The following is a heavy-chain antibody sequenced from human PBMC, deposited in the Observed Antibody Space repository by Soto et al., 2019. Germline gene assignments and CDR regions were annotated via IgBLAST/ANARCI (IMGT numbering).Heavy chain of an antibody. Sequence: GGSLRLSCAASGVTFSSYAMSWVRQAPGKGLEWVSAISGSGGSTDYVDSVKGRITISRDNCKNTLYLQMNSLRAEDTAVYYCAKLHAHIYGPRAYFDYWGQVPLVAVSS. J-gene: IGHJ4*02. CDR1: GVTFSSYA. D-gene: IGHD5-18*01. CDR3: AKLHAHIYGPRAYFDY. CDR2: ISGSGGST. V-gene: IGHV3-23*01.